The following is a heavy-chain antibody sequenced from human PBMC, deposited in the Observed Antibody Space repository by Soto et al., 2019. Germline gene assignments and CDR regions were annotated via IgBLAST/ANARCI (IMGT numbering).Heavy chain of an antibody. J-gene: IGHJ3*02. CDR1: GYTFTGYY. CDR2: INPNSGGT. Sequence: ASVKVSCKASGYTFTGYYMHWVRQAPGQGLEWMGWINPNSGGTNYAQKFQGWVTMTRDTSISTAYMELSRLRSDDTAVYYCARDQGYCSGGSCWGPPHNDAFDIWGQGTMVTVSS. CDR3: ARDQGYCSGGSCWGPPHNDAFDI. D-gene: IGHD2-15*01. V-gene: IGHV1-2*04.